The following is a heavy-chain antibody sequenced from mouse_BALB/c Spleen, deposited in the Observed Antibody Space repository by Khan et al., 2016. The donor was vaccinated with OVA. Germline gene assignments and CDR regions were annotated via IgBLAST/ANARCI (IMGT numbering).Heavy chain of an antibody. CDR2: ISTYYGDV. CDR3: TRGGGGNRFAY. Sequence: QVQLQQSGAELVRPGVSVKISCKGSGYTFTDFTMHWVKQSHAKSLEWIGVISTYYGDVTYNQKFKGKATMTVDKSSSTAYMELARLTSEDSAIXSVTRGGGGNRFAYWGQGTLVTVSA. J-gene: IGHJ3*01. D-gene: IGHD2-13*01. CDR1: GYTFTDFT. V-gene: IGHV1S137*01.